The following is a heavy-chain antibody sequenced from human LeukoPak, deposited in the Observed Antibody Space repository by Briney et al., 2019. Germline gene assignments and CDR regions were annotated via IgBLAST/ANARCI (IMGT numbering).Heavy chain of an antibody. J-gene: IGHJ4*02. CDR2: ISYSSYI. CDR1: GFAFSSYT. CDR3: ARGAGIDY. Sequence: KPGGSLRLSCAASGFAFSSYTMNWVRQTPGKGLEWVSSISYSSYISYADSVKGRFTISRYTAKNSLYLQMNSMRADDTAVYYCARGAGIDYWGQGTLVTVSP. D-gene: IGHD6-19*01. V-gene: IGHV3-21*01.